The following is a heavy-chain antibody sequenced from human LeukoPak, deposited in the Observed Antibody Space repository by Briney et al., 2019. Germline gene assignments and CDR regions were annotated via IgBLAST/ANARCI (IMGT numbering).Heavy chain of an antibody. J-gene: IGHJ4*02. CDR1: GFTFSSYA. Sequence: GGSLRLSCAASGFTFSSYAMSWVRQAPGKGLEWVSGISGSGDSTDYADSVKDRFTISRDKSKNTLSLQMTSLGAEDTAVYYCTKNRGIYYFFDYWGQGTLVTVSS. CDR3: TKNRGIYYFFDY. D-gene: IGHD6-13*01. V-gene: IGHV3-23*01. CDR2: ISGSGDST.